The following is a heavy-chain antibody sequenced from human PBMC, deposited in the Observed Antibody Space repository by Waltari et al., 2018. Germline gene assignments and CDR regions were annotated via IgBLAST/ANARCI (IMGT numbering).Heavy chain of an antibody. D-gene: IGHD3-22*01. CDR1: CGSLSCGAYS. CDR2: IYYSGST. J-gene: IGHJ4*02. CDR3: ARRKDYYDLYFDY. V-gene: IGHV4-30-4*08. Sequence: QVQLQESGPGLVRPSQTLSLTCTVSCGSLSCGAYSWSWIRQPPGKGLEWIGYIYYSGSTSYNPSLKSRVTISVDTSKNQFSLKLSSVTAADTAVYYCARRKDYYDLYFDYWGQGTLVTVSS.